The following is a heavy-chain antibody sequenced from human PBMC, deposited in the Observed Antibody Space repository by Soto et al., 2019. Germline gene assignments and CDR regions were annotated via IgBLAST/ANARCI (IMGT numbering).Heavy chain of an antibody. CDR1: GYTLTTYG. V-gene: IGHV1-18*01. D-gene: IGHD2-15*01. CDR2: ISAYSGNT. Sequence: ASVKVSCKASGYTLTTYGRSWVRQAPGQGLEWMGWISAYSGNTNYAQNLQGRVTMTTDTSTNTAYMELRSLRSDDTAVYYCARYCSGGSCPRSDAFDIWGQGTMVTVSS. CDR3: ARYCSGGSCPRSDAFDI. J-gene: IGHJ3*02.